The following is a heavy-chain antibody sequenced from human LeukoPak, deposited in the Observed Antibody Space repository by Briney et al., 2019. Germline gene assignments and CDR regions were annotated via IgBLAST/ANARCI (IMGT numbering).Heavy chain of an antibody. V-gene: IGHV3-7*01. D-gene: IGHD6-19*01. CDR2: IKQDGRGK. Sequence: GGSLRLSCAASGFTFSSYWMSWVRQARGKGLEWVANIKQDGRGKYYVHCVRGGFTISRDNAMHALDLQMNSQRAEETAVYYCERQRGQWLVHFDYWGKGNLVRVS. CDR3: ERQRGQWLVHFDY. CDR1: GFTFSSYW. J-gene: IGHJ4*02.